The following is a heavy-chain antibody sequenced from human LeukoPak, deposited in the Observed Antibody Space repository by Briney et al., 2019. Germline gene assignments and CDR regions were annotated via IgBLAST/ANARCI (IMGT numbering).Heavy chain of an antibody. CDR2: ISSSSSYL. CDR1: GFTFSSYS. CDR3: ARTYYYGSGSSPPDYFDY. D-gene: IGHD3-10*01. Sequence: GGSLRLSCAASGFTFSSYSMNWVRQAPGKGLECVSSISSSSSYLYYADSVKGRFTISRDNAKNSLYLQMNSLRAEDTAVYYCARTYYYGSGSSPPDYFDYWGRGTLVTVSS. J-gene: IGHJ4*02. V-gene: IGHV3-21*01.